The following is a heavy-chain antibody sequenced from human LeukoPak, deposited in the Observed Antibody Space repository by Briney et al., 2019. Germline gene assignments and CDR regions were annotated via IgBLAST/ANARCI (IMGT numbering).Heavy chain of an antibody. Sequence: SETLSLTCTVSGGSISSGSYYWSWIRQPAGKGLERIGRIYTSGSTNYNPSLKSRVTKAVDTSKNQFSLKLSSVTAADTAVYYCARDQDGSGSLWDYWGQGTLVTVSS. V-gene: IGHV4-61*02. J-gene: IGHJ4*02. D-gene: IGHD3-10*01. CDR1: GGSISSGSYY. CDR3: ARDQDGSGSLWDY. CDR2: IYTSGST.